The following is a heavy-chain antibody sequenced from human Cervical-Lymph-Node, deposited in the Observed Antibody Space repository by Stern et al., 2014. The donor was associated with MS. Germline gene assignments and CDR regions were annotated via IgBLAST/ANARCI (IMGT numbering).Heavy chain of an antibody. CDR3: ARQRYFDY. CDR2: IFPGGSDI. CDR1: GYTFTSYW. Sequence: DVQLLESGPEVKRPGESLKISCQASGYTFTSYWIGWVRQMPGKGLEWIAIIFPGGSDIRYSPSFKGQVTISADKSSSTAYLQWNNLKASDTAIYYCARQRYFDYWGQGTLVTVSS. V-gene: IGHV5-51*01. J-gene: IGHJ4*02.